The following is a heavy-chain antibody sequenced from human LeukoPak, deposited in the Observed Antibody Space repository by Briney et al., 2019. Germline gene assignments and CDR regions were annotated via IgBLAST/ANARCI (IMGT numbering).Heavy chain of an antibody. CDR2: IRYDGSNK. J-gene: IGHJ5*02. Sequence: GGSLRLSCAASGFTFSSYGMHWVRQAPGKGLEWVAFIRYDGSNKYYADSVKGRFTISRDNSKNTLYLQMNSLRAEDTAVYYCAKGILSPNWFDPWGQGTLVTVSS. CDR3: AKGILSPNWFDP. V-gene: IGHV3-30*02. D-gene: IGHD2-15*01. CDR1: GFTFSSYG.